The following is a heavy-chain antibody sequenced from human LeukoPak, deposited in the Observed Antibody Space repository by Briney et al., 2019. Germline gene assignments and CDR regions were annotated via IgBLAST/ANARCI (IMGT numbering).Heavy chain of an antibody. CDR1: GFTFSSYS. J-gene: IGHJ1*01. V-gene: IGHV3-21*01. D-gene: IGHD2-2*02. CDR2: ISSSSSYI. CDR3: ARDLSVVVPAAIESH. Sequence: PGGSLRLSCAASGFTFSSYSMNWVRQAPGRGLEWVSSISSSSSYIYYADSVKGRFTISRDNAKNSLYLQMNSLRAEDTAVYYCARDLSVVVPAAIESHWGQGTLVTVSS.